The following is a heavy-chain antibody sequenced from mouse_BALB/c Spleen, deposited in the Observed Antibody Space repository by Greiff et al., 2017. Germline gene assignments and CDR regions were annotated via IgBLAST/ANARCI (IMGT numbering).Heavy chain of an antibody. D-gene: IGHD1-2*01. Sequence: EVHLVESGGGLVKPGGSLKLSCAASGFTFSSYAMSWVRQTPEKRLEWVATISSGGSYTYYPDSVKGRFTISRDNAKNTLYLQMSSLRSEDTAMYYCARIGTTARAGAMDYWGQGTSVTVSS. V-gene: IGHV5-9-3*01. CDR3: ARIGTTARAGAMDY. CDR2: ISSGGSYT. J-gene: IGHJ4*01. CDR1: GFTFSSYA.